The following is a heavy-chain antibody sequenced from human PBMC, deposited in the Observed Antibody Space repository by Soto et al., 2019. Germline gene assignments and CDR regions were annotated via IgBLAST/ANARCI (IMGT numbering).Heavy chain of an antibody. J-gene: IGHJ4*02. CDR2: ISWDGGST. V-gene: IGHV3-43*01. CDR3: AKDIRGRGTAMVYDY. D-gene: IGHD5-18*01. CDR1: GFTFDDYT. Sequence: EVQLVESGGAVVQPGGSLRLSCAASGFTFDDYTMHWVRQAPGKGLEWVSLISWDGGSTYYADSVKGRFTISRDNSKNSLYLQMNSLRTEDTALYYCAKDIRGRGTAMVYDYWGQGTLVTVSS.